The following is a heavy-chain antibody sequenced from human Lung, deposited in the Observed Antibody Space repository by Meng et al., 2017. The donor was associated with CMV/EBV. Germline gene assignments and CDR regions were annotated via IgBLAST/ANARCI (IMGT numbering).Heavy chain of an antibody. Sequence: SGFAFSTFSMNWDRQAPGKGLEWISTISAGSRHIYYADSVKGRFTISRDNAKKSLDLQMSSLRVEDTAVYYCATDVILAPAAVPVDCWGQGTLVTVSS. D-gene: IGHD2-2*02. V-gene: IGHV3-21*01. CDR2: ISAGSRHI. J-gene: IGHJ4*02. CDR1: GFAFSTFS. CDR3: ATDVILAPAAVPVDC.